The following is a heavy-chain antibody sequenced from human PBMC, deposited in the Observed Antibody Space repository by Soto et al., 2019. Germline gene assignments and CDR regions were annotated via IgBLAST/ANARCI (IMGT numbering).Heavy chain of an antibody. D-gene: IGHD2-15*01. Sequence: TSVKVSCEDSGYSLTSNDRIWVRQAPGQGLEWMGWINPFDGSRMFAQKFQGRLTMTRDTSTSTVYMELSSLRSEDTAVYYCARDRVDCSGGNCWRSVEDTWGQGTLVTVSS. V-gene: IGHV1-46*01. J-gene: IGHJ5*02. CDR1: GYSLTSND. CDR2: INPFDGSR. CDR3: ARDRVDCSGGNCWRSVEDT.